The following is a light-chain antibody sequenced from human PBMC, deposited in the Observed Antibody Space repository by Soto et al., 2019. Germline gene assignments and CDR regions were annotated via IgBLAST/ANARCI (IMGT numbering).Light chain of an antibody. CDR1: SSDVGGYNY. CDR2: DVS. Sequence: QSVLTQPRSVSGSPGQSATISCTGTSSDVGGYNYVSWYQQHPGKAPKLMIYDVSKRPSGVPDRFSGSKSGNTASLTISGLQAEDEADYYCCSYAGSYTLVFGNGTKVTVL. J-gene: IGLJ1*01. CDR3: CSYAGSYTLV. V-gene: IGLV2-11*01.